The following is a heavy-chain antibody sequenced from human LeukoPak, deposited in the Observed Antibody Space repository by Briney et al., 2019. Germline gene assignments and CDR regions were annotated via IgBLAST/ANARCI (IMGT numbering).Heavy chain of an antibody. CDR2: ISYDGSNK. D-gene: IGHD3-3*01. J-gene: IGHJ4*02. CDR1: GFTFSSYA. V-gene: IGHV3-30-3*01. Sequence: GGSLRLSCAASGFTFSSYAMHWVRQAPGKGLEWVAVISYDGSNKYYADSVKGRFTISRDNSKNTLYLQMNSLRAEDTAVYYCARNPDYYDFWSGYYLFDYWGQGTLVTVSS. CDR3: ARNPDYYDFWSGYYLFDY.